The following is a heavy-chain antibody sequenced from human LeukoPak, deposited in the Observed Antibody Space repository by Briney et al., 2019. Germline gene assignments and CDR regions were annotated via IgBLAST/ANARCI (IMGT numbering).Heavy chain of an antibody. D-gene: IGHD2-2*01. J-gene: IGHJ6*02. Sequence: GSLRLSCAASGFTFSSYSMNWVRQAPGKGLEWVSSISSSSSYIYYADSVKGRFTISRDNAKNSLYLQMNSLRAEDTAVYYCAKGLCSSTSCYDYYYGMDVWGQGTTVTVSS. V-gene: IGHV3-21*01. CDR1: GFTFSSYS. CDR3: AKGLCSSTSCYDYYYGMDV. CDR2: ISSSSSYI.